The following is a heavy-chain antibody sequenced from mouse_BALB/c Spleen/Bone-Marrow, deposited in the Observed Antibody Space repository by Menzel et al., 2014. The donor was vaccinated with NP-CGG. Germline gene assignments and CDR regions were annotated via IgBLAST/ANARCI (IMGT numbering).Heavy chain of an antibody. J-gene: IGHJ2*01. Sequence: EVKVVESGGGLVQPGGSLKLSCAASGFTFSNYGMSWVCQTPDKRLELVATINGNGGSTYYPDSVKGRFTISRDTAKNTLYLQMSSLRSEETAMYYCVRGNYGNYVDYFDFWGQGTTLTVSS. V-gene: IGHV5-6-3*01. CDR1: GFTFSNYG. CDR2: INGNGGST. CDR3: VRGNYGNYVDYFDF. D-gene: IGHD2-1*01.